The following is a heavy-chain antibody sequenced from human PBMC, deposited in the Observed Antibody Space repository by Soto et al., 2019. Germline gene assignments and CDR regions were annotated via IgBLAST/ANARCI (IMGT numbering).Heavy chain of an antibody. Sequence: PGGSLRLSCAASGFTFSSYPLHWVRQAPGKGLEWVAVISYDGSNKYYADSVKGRFTISRDNSKNTLYLQMNSLRTEDTAVYYCAKDNVTIGGVYYFDYWGQGT. D-gene: IGHD2-8*02. J-gene: IGHJ4*02. V-gene: IGHV3-30-3*01. CDR3: AKDNVTIGGVYYFDY. CDR2: ISYDGSNK. CDR1: GFTFSSYP.